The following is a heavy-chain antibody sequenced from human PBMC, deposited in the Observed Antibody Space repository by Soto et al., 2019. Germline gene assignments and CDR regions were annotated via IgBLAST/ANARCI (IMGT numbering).Heavy chain of an antibody. Sequence: ASVKVSCKASGYTFTSYYMHWVRQAPGQGLEWMGIINPSGGSTSYAQKFQGRVTMTRDTSTSTVYMELSSLRSEDTAVYYCARDLDGGEQLVLFDPWGQGTLVTVSS. V-gene: IGHV1-46*01. CDR3: ARDLDGGEQLVLFDP. D-gene: IGHD6-6*01. J-gene: IGHJ5*02. CDR1: GYTFTSYY. CDR2: INPSGGST.